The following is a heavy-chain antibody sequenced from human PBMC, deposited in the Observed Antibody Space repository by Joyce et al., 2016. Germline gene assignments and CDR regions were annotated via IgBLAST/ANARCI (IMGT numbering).Heavy chain of an antibody. Sequence: EVQLVPSGAEVKKPGESLKISCKGSGFSFSTYWIGWVRQMPGKGLGWMGIIYPADSDTRHSPSFQGQVTISADKSISTAYLQWSSLKASDTAMYYCARHIDLGYCSSTSCYASAVGLGYWGQGTLVTVSS. CDR1: GFSFSTYW. V-gene: IGHV5-51*01. D-gene: IGHD2-2*01. J-gene: IGHJ4*02. CDR3: ARHIDLGYCSSTSCYASAVGLGY. CDR2: IYPADSDT.